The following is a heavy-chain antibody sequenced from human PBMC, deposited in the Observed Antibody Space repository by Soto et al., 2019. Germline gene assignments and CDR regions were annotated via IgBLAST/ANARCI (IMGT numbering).Heavy chain of an antibody. V-gene: IGHV3-30*18. Sequence: QVQLVESGGGVVQPGRSLRLSCVASGFTFSSYGMHWVRQAPGKGLEWVAVISYDGSNKYYADSVKGRFTISRDNSKNTLYLQMNSLRAEDTAVYYCAKDEYYYDSSGYYDYWGQGTLVTVSS. CDR3: AKDEYYYDSSGYYDY. CDR1: GFTFSSYG. D-gene: IGHD3-22*01. J-gene: IGHJ4*02. CDR2: ISYDGSNK.